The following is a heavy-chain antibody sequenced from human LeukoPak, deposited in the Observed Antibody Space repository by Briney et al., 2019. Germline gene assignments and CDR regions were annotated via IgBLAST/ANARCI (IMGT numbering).Heavy chain of an antibody. CDR1: GFTFSSYA. Sequence: PGGSLRLSYAASGFTFSSYAMSWVRQAPGKGLEWVSTISGSGGITYYADSVKGRVTISRDNSKNTLYLQVNSLRAEDTAVYYCAKGLRGSYPSGDAFDIWGQGTMVTVSS. CDR2: ISGSGGIT. J-gene: IGHJ3*02. D-gene: IGHD1-26*01. CDR3: AKGLRGSYPSGDAFDI. V-gene: IGHV3-23*01.